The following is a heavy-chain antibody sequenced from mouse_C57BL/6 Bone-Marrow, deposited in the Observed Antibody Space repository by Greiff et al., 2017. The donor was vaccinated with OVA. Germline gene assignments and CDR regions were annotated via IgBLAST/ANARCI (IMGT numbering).Heavy chain of an antibody. Sequence: QVQLQQSGAELVRPGASVKLSCKASGYTFTDYYINWVKQRPGQGLEWIARIYPGSGNTYYNEKFKGKATLTAEKSSSTAYMQLSSLTSEDSAVYFCARQLRLPFDYWGQGTTLTVSS. CDR1: GYTFTDYY. CDR2: IYPGSGNT. D-gene: IGHD3-2*02. CDR3: ARQLRLPFDY. J-gene: IGHJ2*01. V-gene: IGHV1-76*01.